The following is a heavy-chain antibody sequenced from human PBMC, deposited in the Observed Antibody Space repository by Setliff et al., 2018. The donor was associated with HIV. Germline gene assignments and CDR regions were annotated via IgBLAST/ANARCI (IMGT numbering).Heavy chain of an antibody. J-gene: IGHJ4*02. CDR1: EDTFNSYT. D-gene: IGHD3-10*01. CDR3: ATSFGSGVAPFDN. V-gene: IGHV1-69*02. Sequence: ASVKVSCKASEDTFNSYTIHWVRQTPGQGLEWMGRTIPVLSMSNFALKFQGRGSIFADKSTSTAYLGLNGLTSEDTAIYYCATSFGSGVAPFDNWGQGTLVTVTS. CDR2: TIPVLSMS.